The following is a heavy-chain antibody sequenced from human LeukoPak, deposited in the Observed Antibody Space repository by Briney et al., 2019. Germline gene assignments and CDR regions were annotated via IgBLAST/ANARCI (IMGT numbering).Heavy chain of an antibody. Sequence: GRSLRLSCAASGFTFSSYGMHWVRQAPGKGLEWVAVISYDGSNKYYADSVKGRFTISRDNSKNTLYLQMNSLRAEDTAVYYCAKEEQHSYAIWGQGTLVTVSS. V-gene: IGHV3-30*18. J-gene: IGHJ4*02. D-gene: IGHD5-18*01. CDR3: AKEEQHSYAI. CDR2: ISYDGSNK. CDR1: GFTFSSYG.